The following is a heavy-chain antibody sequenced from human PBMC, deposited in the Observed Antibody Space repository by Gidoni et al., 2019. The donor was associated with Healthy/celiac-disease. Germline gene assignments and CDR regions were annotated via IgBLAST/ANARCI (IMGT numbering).Heavy chain of an antibody. CDR1: GYTFTSYS. Sequence: QVQLVQSGAEVKKPGASVQVSCKASGYTFTSYSIHWVRQAPGQGLEWMGIINPSGGSTSYAQKFQGRVTMTRDTSTSTVYMELSSLRSEDTAVYYCARGHTAGFDYWGQGTLVTVSS. CDR3: ARGHTAGFDY. J-gene: IGHJ4*02. V-gene: IGHV1-46*01. CDR2: INPSGGST. D-gene: IGHD5-18*01.